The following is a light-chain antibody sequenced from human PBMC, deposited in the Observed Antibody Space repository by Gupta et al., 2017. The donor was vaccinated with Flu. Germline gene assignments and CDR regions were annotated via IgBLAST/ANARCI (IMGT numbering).Light chain of an antibody. V-gene: IGKV3-20*01. J-gene: IGKJ2*03. CDR3: QHYGSAHPLYS. CDR2: RTT. Sequence: EIVSTQSPGILSFSPGVRATLSCRTSQIVRSRSLAWYQQNPGPAPSLLIYRTTNRATVIPDRVSGSGCGTDFALTLRRREPEDVEVYYCQHYGSAHPLYSFGQGTKLEIK. CDR1: QIVRSRS.